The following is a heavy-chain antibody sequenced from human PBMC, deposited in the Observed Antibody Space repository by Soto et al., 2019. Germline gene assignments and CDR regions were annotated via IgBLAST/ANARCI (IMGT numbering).Heavy chain of an antibody. CDR2: IYYSGSP. Sequence: SETTSLTCTLSGCSLDRGSYYWGWIRQPPGKGLEWIGSIYYSGSPYYNPTLKSRVTIFLDTSKNQFSLKLTSVTAADTAVYYCARESAGSGKNNWFDPWGQG. D-gene: IGHD3-10*01. CDR3: ARESAGSGKNNWFDP. J-gene: IGHJ5*02. CDR1: GCSLDRGSYY. V-gene: IGHV4-39*07.